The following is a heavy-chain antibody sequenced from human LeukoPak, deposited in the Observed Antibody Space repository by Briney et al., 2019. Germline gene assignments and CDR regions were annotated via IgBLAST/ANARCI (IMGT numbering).Heavy chain of an antibody. CDR3: ARDRHYLRGYENLDAFGI. CDR1: GGSISSYY. CDR2: IYTSGST. D-gene: IGHD3-16*01. Sequence: KPSETLSLTCTVSGGSISSYYWSWIRQPAGKGLEWIGRIYTSGSTNYNPSLKSRVTMSVDTSKNQFSLKLSSVTAADTAVYYSARDRHYLRGYENLDAFGIWGQGTMVTVSS. J-gene: IGHJ3*02. V-gene: IGHV4-4*07.